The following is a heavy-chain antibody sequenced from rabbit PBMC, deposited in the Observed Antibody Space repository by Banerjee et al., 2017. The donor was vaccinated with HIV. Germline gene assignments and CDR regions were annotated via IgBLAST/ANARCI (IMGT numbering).Heavy chain of an antibody. CDR2: INTGSGNT. D-gene: IGHD4-1*01. CDR1: GFDFSTNT. V-gene: IGHV1S40*01. Sequence: QSLEESGGDLVKPGASLTLTCTASGFDFSTNTMCWVRQAPGKGLEWIGCINTGSGNTYYASWAKGRFTISKTSSTTVTLQMTSLTAADTATYFCARDLAGVTGWNFGLWCQGTLVTVS. CDR3: ARDLAGVTGWNFGL. J-gene: IGHJ6*01.